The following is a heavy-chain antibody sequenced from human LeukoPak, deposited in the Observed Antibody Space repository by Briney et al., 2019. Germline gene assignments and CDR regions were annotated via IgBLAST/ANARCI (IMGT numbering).Heavy chain of an antibody. J-gene: IGHJ6*03. V-gene: IGHV3-30*04. D-gene: IGHD5-18*01. CDR1: GFTFSSYA. Sequence: GGSLRLSCAASGFTFSSYAMHWVRQAPGKGLEWVAVISYDGSDKYYADSVKGRFTISRDNSKNTLYLQMNSLRAEDTAVYYCAKGRSTWIQLWQYYYYMDVWGKGTTVTISS. CDR3: AKGRSTWIQLWQYYYYMDV. CDR2: ISYDGSDK.